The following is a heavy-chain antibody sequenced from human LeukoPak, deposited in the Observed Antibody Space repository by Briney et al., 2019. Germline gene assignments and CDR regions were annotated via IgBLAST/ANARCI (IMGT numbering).Heavy chain of an antibody. CDR1: GGSFSGYY. CDR3: ARKGSSWSLDYYYYYMDV. CDR2: INHSGST. J-gene: IGHJ6*03. Sequence: TPSETLSLTCAVYGGSFSGYYWSWIRQPPGKGLEWIGEINHSGSTNYNPSLKSRVTISVDTSKNQFSLKLSSVTAADTAVYYCARKGSSWSLDYYYYYMDVWGKGTTVTVSS. V-gene: IGHV4-34*01. D-gene: IGHD6-13*01.